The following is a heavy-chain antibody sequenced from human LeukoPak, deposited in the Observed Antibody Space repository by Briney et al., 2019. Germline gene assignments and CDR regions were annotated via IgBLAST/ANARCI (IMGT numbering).Heavy chain of an antibody. D-gene: IGHD2-15*01. J-gene: IGHJ4*02. V-gene: IGHV3-11*04. CDR2: MSSSGDTI. Sequence: NPGGSLRLSCAASGFSFSDYYMSWIRQAPGKGLEWVSYMSSSGDTIYYADSVKGRFTISRDNAKNSLFLQMNSLRAEDTAVYYCVTAQTRTYSVYWGQGTLVTVSS. CDR3: VTAQTRTYSVY. CDR1: GFSFSDYY.